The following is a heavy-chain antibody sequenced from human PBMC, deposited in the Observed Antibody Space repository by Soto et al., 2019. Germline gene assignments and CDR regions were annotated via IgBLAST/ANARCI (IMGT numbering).Heavy chain of an antibody. Sequence: GGSLRLSCAASGFTFRSYVMSWVRQAPGKGLEWVSGVSGSGVSTYYADPVKGRFTISRDNSKNTLYLHMNSLRAEDTAVYYCAKPIGYSYGYMGDYYFDYWGQGTLVTVSS. CDR2: VSGSGVST. D-gene: IGHD5-18*01. V-gene: IGHV3-23*01. J-gene: IGHJ4*02. CDR3: AKPIGYSYGYMGDYYFDY. CDR1: GFTFRSYV.